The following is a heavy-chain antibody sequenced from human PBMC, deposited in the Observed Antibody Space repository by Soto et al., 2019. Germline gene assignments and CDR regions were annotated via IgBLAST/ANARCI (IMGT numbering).Heavy chain of an antibody. CDR2: MNPNSGYM. D-gene: IGHD4-17*01. CDR3: ARTNGDLDH. J-gene: IGHJ4*02. Sequence: QVQLVQSGAEVKKPGASVKVSCKASGYTSTSYDINWVRQATGHGLEWLGWMNPNSGYMGYAQKFQGRVTMTRNTSIRTAYMELSSLRYEDTAVYYCARTNGDLDHWGQGTLVTVSS. CDR1: GYTSTSYD. V-gene: IGHV1-8*01.